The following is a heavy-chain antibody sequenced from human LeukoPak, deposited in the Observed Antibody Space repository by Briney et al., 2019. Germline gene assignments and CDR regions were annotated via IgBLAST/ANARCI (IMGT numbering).Heavy chain of an antibody. CDR3: AKDGYRSGSY. J-gene: IGHJ4*02. Sequence: PGGSLRLSCAASGFTFSSYGMHWVRRAPGKGLEWVAVIWYDGSNKYYADSVKGRFTISRDNSKNTLYLQMNSLRAEDTAVYYCAKDGYRSGSYWGQGTLVTVSS. CDR2: IWYDGSNK. V-gene: IGHV3-30*02. CDR1: GFTFSSYG. D-gene: IGHD1-26*01.